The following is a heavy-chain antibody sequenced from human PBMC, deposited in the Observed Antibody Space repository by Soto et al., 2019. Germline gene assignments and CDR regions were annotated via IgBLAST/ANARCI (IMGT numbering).Heavy chain of an antibody. CDR3: AKGGRQWMFTSDFNY. CDR2: VSHDGRNT. J-gene: IGHJ4*02. CDR1: GFTFSDYA. V-gene: IGHV3-30*18. D-gene: IGHD6-19*01. Sequence: VQLVESGGGVVQPGRSLRLSCAASGFTFSDYAMHWVRQAPGKGLEWVAVVSHDGRNTHYADSVKGRFTISRDSSKNTVSLERTSLRAEDTAVYYCAKGGRQWMFTSDFNYRGQGALFTVSS.